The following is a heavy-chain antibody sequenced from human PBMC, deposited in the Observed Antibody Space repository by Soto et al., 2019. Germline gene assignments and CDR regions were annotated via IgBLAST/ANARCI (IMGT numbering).Heavy chain of an antibody. Sequence: EVQLVESGGGLVKPGGSLTLSCAASGFSFSNDNMNWIRQAPGKGLEWVSSIISSGSFIYYADSVKSRFTISRDNAKNSLYLQMNSLRAEDTALYYCARVADYYDSSAYLPVVDWGQGTLVTVSS. CDR2: IISSGSFI. CDR1: GFSFSNDN. J-gene: IGHJ4*02. D-gene: IGHD3-22*01. V-gene: IGHV3-21*01. CDR3: ARVADYYDSSAYLPVVD.